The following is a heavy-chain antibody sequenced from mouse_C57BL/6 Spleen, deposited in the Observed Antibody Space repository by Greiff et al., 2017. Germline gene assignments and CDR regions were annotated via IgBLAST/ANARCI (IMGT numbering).Heavy chain of an antibody. CDR1: GYTFTDYY. Sequence: QVQLKESGAELVRPGASVKLSCKASGYTFTDYYINWVKQRPGQGLEWIARIYPGSGNTYYNEKFKGKATLTAEKSSSTAYMQLSSLTSEDSAVYFCARRAPDYYGSSYWYFDVWGTGTTVTVSS. CDR2: IYPGSGNT. V-gene: IGHV1-76*01. J-gene: IGHJ1*03. D-gene: IGHD1-1*01. CDR3: ARRAPDYYGSSYWYFDV.